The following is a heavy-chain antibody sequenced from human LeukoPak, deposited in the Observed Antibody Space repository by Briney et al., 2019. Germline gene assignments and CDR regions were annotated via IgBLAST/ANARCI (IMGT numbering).Heavy chain of an antibody. CDR3: AKDRRYDILTGSNYYYYGMDV. V-gene: IGHV3-30*18. D-gene: IGHD3-9*01. Sequence: GRSLRLSCAASGFTFSSYGMHWVRQAPGKGLEWVAVISYDGSNKYYADSVKGRFTISRDNSKNTLYLQMNSLRAEDTAVYYCAKDRRYDILTGSNYYYYGMDVWGKGTTVTVSS. CDR1: GFTFSSYG. J-gene: IGHJ6*04. CDR2: ISYDGSNK.